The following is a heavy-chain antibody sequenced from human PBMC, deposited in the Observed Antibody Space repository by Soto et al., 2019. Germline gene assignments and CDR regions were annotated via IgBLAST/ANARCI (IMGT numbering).Heavy chain of an antibody. CDR2: IFHSGTT. CDR1: GYSTTNVNW. Sequence: SETLSLNCAVCGYSTTNVNWWAWIRQPPGKGLEWIGYIFHSGTTHYNPSLKSRVTMSVDTSKNQFSLKVDSLTAEDTAVYSCAREPRAWGQRTLVTVS. V-gene: IGHV4-28*03. CDR3: AREPRA. J-gene: IGHJ5*02.